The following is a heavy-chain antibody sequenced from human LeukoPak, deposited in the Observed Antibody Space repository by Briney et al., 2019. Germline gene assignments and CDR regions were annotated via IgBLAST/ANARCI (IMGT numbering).Heavy chain of an antibody. CDR2: INSDGSST. Sequence: TGGSLRLSCAASGFTFSSYWMHWVRQAPGKGLVWVSRINSDGSSTGYADSVKGRFTISRDNAKNSLHLQMNSLRAEDTAVYYCAKSGQRRCSGGSCYPYYFDYWGQGTLVTVSS. V-gene: IGHV3-74*01. CDR1: GFTFSSYW. D-gene: IGHD2-15*01. J-gene: IGHJ4*02. CDR3: AKSGQRRCSGGSCYPYYFDY.